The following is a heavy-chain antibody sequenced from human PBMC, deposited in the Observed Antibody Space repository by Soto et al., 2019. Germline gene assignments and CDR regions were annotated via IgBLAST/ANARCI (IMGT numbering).Heavy chain of an antibody. CDR1: GFSFSSYG. CDR2: IWYDESNK. D-gene: IGHD3-10*01. V-gene: IGHV3-33*01. CDR3: ARDRCDDGSCYVLDN. Sequence: PGGSLRLSCAASGFSFSSYGMHWVRQAPGKGLEWLALIWYDESNKYYADSVEGRFTISRDNSKNTLFLQVNSLRAEDTAVYYCARDRCDDGSCYVLDNWGQGTLVTVSS. J-gene: IGHJ4*02.